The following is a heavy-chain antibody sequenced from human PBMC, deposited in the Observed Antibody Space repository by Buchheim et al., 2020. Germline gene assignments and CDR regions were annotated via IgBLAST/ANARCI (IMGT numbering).Heavy chain of an antibody. CDR2: ISGSGAHT. CDR3: AKGSAYGGREGYFDY. CDR1: GFTFSNYA. J-gene: IGHJ4*02. D-gene: IGHD4-23*01. Sequence: EVQLLESGGGLVQPGGSLRLSCAASGFTFSNYAMRWVRPAPGKGLEWVSAISGSGAHTYYADSVKGRLSISRDNSNNTLHLQLHSLRVEDTAVYYCAKGSAYGGREGYFDYWGQGTL. V-gene: IGHV3-23*01.